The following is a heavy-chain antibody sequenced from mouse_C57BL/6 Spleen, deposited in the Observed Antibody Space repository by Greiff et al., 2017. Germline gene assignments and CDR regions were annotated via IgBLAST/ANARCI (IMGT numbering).Heavy chain of an antibody. J-gene: IGHJ1*03. Sequence: DVKLVESGGGLVKPGGSLKLSCAASGFTFSDYGMHWVRQAPEKGLEWVAYISSGSSTIYYADTVKGRFTISRDNAKNTLFLQMTSLRSEDTAMYYCAGGIYYGNSYWYFDVWGTGTTVTVSS. V-gene: IGHV5-17*01. CDR3: AGGIYYGNSYWYFDV. CDR1: GFTFSDYG. CDR2: ISSGSSTI. D-gene: IGHD2-1*01.